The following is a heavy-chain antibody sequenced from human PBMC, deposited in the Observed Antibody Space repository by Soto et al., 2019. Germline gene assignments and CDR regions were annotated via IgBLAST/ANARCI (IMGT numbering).Heavy chain of an antibody. Sequence: EPLSLTSTGSCARISSYYWSWIRQPAGKGLEWIGLIYTSGSTNYNPSLKSRVTMSVDTSKNQFSLKLSSVTAAYTAVYYCERESYLSGSYLIFDYWGQGTLVTGSS. J-gene: IGHJ4*02. CDR3: ERESYLSGSYLIFDY. D-gene: IGHD3-16*01. CDR2: IYTSGST. CDR1: CARISSYY. V-gene: IGHV4-4*07.